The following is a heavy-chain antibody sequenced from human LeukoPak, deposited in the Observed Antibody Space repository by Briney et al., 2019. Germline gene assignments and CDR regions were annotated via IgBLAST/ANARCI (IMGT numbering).Heavy chain of an antibody. Sequence: GGSLRLSCTVSGFTVSSNSMSWVRQAPGKGLEWVSAISGSGGSTYYADSVKGRFTISRDNSKNTLYLQMNSLRAEDTAVYYCAKGEQWLVPQYWGQGTLVTVSS. D-gene: IGHD6-19*01. J-gene: IGHJ4*02. CDR1: GFTVSSNS. CDR3: AKGEQWLVPQY. V-gene: IGHV3-23*01. CDR2: ISGSGGST.